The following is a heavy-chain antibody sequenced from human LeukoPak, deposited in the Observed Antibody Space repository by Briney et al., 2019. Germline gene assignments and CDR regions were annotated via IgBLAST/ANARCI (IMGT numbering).Heavy chain of an antibody. CDR1: GYTFTGYY. D-gene: IGHD5-12*01. Sequence: ASVKVSCKASGYTFTGYYMHWVRHAPGQGLEWMGWINPNSGGTNYAQKFHGSVTMTRDTSISTAYMELSRLRSDDTSVYYCARGGDIVAFWFDPWGQGTLVTVSS. CDR2: INPNSGGT. CDR3: ARGGDIVAFWFDP. J-gene: IGHJ5*02. V-gene: IGHV1-2*02.